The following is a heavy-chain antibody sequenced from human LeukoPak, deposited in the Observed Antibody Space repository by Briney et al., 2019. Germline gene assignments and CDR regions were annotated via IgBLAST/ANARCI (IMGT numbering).Heavy chain of an antibody. Sequence: SQTLSLTCTVSGGSISSGSYYWSWIRQPAGKGLEWIGRIYTSGSTNYNPSLKSRVTISVDTSKNQFSLKLSSVTAADTAVYYCARAVGDFWSGYSAFDIWGQGTMVTVSS. CDR3: ARAVGDFWSGYSAFDI. J-gene: IGHJ3*02. CDR2: IYTSGST. D-gene: IGHD3-3*01. V-gene: IGHV4-61*02. CDR1: GGSISSGSYY.